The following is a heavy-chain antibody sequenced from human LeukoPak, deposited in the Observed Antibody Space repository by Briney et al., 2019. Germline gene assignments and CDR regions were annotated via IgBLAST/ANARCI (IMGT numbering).Heavy chain of an antibody. CDR1: GFTFSSYW. J-gene: IGHJ3*02. Sequence: PGGSLRLSCAASGFTFSSYWMHWVRQAPGKGLVWVSRINSDGSSTSYADSVKGRFTISRDNAKNTPYLQMNSLRAEDTAVYYCASLAFYYDSSGYYSDAFDIWGQGTMVTVSS. CDR2: INSDGSST. CDR3: ASLAFYYDSSGYYSDAFDI. D-gene: IGHD3-22*01. V-gene: IGHV3-74*01.